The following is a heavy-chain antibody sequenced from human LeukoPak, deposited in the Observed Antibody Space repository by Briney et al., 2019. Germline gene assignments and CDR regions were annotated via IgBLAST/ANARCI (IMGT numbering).Heavy chain of an antibody. CDR3: ARGARGAYFDY. Sequence: GSLRLSCAASGFTISSSYMSWVRQVPGKGLEWVSCIYGADTIYYADFVKDRFTISRDSNRNILYLQMDNLRAEDTAVYYCARGARGAYFDYWGQGTLVTVSS. V-gene: IGHV3-66*01. D-gene: IGHD4/OR15-4a*01. CDR2: IYGADTI. J-gene: IGHJ4*02. CDR1: GFTISSSY.